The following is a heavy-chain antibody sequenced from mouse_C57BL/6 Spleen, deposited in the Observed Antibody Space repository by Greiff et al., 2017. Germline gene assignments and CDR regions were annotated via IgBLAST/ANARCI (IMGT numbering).Heavy chain of an antibody. J-gene: IGHJ2*01. CDR2: ILPGSGST. CDR3: ARMGDYYGSSPYYFDY. CDR1: GYTFTGYW. D-gene: IGHD1-1*01. V-gene: IGHV1-9*01. Sequence: VKLMESGAELMKPGASVKLSCKATGYTFTGYWIEWVKQRPGHGLEWIGEILPGSGSTNYNEKFKGKATFTADTSSNTAYMQLSSLTTEDSAIYYCARMGDYYGSSPYYFDYWGQGTTLTVSS.